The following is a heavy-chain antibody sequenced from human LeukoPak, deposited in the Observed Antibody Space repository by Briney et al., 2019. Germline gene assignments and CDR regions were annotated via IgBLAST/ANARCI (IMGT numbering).Heavy chain of an antibody. CDR2: IASDGSST. D-gene: IGHD3-9*01. J-gene: IGHJ4*02. V-gene: IGHV3-74*01. Sequence: GGSLRLSCAASGFTFSSYWMNWVRQAPGKGLVWVSRIASDGSSTTYADSVKGRFSISRDNAKNSVYLQMNSLRAEDTAVYYCARWDDLLLIDYWGQGTLVTVSS. CDR1: GFTFSSYW. CDR3: ARWDDLLLIDY.